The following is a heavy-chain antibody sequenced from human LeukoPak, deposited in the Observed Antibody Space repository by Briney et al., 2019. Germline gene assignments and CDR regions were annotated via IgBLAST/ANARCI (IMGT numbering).Heavy chain of an antibody. CDR1: GGSISSNSYY. V-gene: IGHV4-39*07. CDR3: AKCSGWFVRGKDYYYYYMDV. J-gene: IGHJ6*03. CDR2: IYYSGST. Sequence: KPSETLSLTCTVSGGSISSNSYYWGWIRQPPGKGLEWIGTIYYSGSTYYHPSLKSRVTISVDTSKNQFSLKLTSVTAADTAVYYCAKCSGWFVRGKDYYYYYMDVWGKGTTVTVSS. D-gene: IGHD6-19*01.